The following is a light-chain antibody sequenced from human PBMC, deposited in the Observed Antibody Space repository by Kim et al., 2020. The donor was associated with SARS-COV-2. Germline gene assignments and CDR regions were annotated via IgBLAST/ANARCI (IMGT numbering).Light chain of an antibody. CDR3: CSYAGSYTYV. CDR1: TSDVGAYNY. V-gene: IGLV2-11*01. CDR2: DVT. J-gene: IGLJ1*01. Sequence: GQSVTISCTGTTSDVGAYNYVSWYQQHPGKAPKLMIYDVTKRPSGVPDRFSGSKPGNTASLTISGLQAEDEADYYCCSYAGSYTYVFGTGTKVTVL.